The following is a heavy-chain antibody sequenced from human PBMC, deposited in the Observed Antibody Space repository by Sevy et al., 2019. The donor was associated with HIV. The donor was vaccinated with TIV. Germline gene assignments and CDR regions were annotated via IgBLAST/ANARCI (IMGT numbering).Heavy chain of an antibody. V-gene: IGHV3-21*01. D-gene: IGHD6-13*01. CDR3: ARDRQQLGSAGYYYGMDV. J-gene: IGHJ6*02. CDR1: GFTFSSYS. Sequence: GGSPRLSCAASGFTFSSYSMNWVRQAPGKGLEWVSSISSSSSYIYYADSVKGRFTISRDNAKNSLYLQMNSLRAEDTAVYYCARDRQQLGSAGYYYGMDVWGQGTTVTVSS. CDR2: ISSSSSYI.